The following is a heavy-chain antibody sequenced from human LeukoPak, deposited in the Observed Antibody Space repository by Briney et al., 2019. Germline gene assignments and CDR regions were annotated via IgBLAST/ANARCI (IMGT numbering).Heavy chain of an antibody. CDR3: ARVRNYDSSGYYSRDAFDI. CDR2: IYTSGST. J-gene: IGHJ3*02. Sequence: SETLSLTCTVSGGSISSYYWSWIRQPAGKGLEWIGRIYTSGSTNYNPSLKSRVTISVDTSKNQFSLKLSSVTAADTAVYYCARVRNYDSSGYYSRDAFDIWGQGTMVTVSS. D-gene: IGHD3-22*01. V-gene: IGHV4-4*07. CDR1: GGSISSYY.